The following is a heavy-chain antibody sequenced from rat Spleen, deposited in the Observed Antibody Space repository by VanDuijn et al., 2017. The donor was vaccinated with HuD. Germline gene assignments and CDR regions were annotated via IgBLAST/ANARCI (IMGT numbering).Heavy chain of an antibody. CDR1: GFSLTSHH. CDR3: ARDPYSRPFDY. J-gene: IGHJ2*01. CDR2: IWTGGGT. D-gene: IGHD1-2*01. V-gene: IGHV2-43*01. Sequence: QVQLKESGPGLVQPSQTLSPTCTVSGFSLTSHHVSWVRQSPGKGLEWMGVIWTGGGTAYNSLLKSRLTITRDTSKSQLFLKMNSLQTEDTATYYCARDPYSRPFDYWGQGVMVTVSS.